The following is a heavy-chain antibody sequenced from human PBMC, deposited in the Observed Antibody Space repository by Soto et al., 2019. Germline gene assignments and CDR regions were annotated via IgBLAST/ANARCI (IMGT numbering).Heavy chain of an antibody. V-gene: IGHV3-33*01. J-gene: IGHJ4*02. Sequence: GGSLRLSCAASGFTFSSYGMHWVRQAPGKGLEWVAVIWYDGSNKYYADSVKGRFTISRDNSKNTLYLQMNSLRAEDTAVYYCARDPEVRGANYYFDYWGQGTLVTVSS. CDR2: IWYDGSNK. D-gene: IGHD3-10*01. CDR3: ARDPEVRGANYYFDY. CDR1: GFTFSSYG.